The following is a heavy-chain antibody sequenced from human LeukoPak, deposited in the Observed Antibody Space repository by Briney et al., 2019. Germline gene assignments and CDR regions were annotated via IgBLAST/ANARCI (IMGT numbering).Heavy chain of an antibody. CDR2: IRYDGSNK. D-gene: IGHD4-17*01. Sequence: PGGSLRLSRAASGFTFSDYTMNWVRQAPGKGLEWVAFIRYDGSNKYYADSVKGRFTISRDNSKNTLYLQMNSLRAEDTAVYYCAKEGSTVTTPFDYWGQGTLVTVSS. CDR1: GFTFSDYT. V-gene: IGHV3-30*02. J-gene: IGHJ4*02. CDR3: AKEGSTVTTPFDY.